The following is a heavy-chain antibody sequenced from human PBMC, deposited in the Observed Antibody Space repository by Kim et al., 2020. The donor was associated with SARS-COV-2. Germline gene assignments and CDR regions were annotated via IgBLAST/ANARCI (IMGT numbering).Heavy chain of an antibody. D-gene: IGHD6-19*01. V-gene: IGHV3-23*01. CDR2: ISASGATL. CDR1: GFTFSGYA. J-gene: IGHJ3*02. CDR3: AKDLTGAVARAFDI. Sequence: GGSLRLSCAASGFTFSGYAMSWVRQAPGKGLEWVSAISASGATLYYADSVKGRFTISRDNSKNTLYLQVTSLRAEDTALYYCAKDLTGAVARAFDIWGQGTMVTVSS.